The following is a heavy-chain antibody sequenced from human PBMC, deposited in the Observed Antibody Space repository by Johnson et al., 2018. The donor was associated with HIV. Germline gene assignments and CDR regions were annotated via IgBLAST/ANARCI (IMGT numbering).Heavy chain of an antibody. J-gene: IGHJ3*02. D-gene: IGHD4-17*01. CDR2: ISWDGGST. CDR1: GFTFDDYT. Sequence: VQLVESGGNLVQPGRSLRLSCAASGFTFDDYTMHWVRQAPGKGLEWVSLISWDGGSTYYADSVQGRFTISRDNSKNFLYLQMNSLRTEVSALYYCAKVGGVSYGDYRDAFDIWGQGTMVTVSS. V-gene: IGHV3-43*01. CDR3: AKVGGVSYGDYRDAFDI.